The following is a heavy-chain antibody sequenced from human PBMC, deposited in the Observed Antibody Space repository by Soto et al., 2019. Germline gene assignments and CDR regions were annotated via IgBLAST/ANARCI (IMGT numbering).Heavy chain of an antibody. Sequence: QVQLVESGGGVVQPGNSLTLSCVASGFTFSHYGMHWVRQAPGKGLEWVAAIWYDGSKKYYEDSVKGRFTISRDNSENTLYLQMNGLRGEDTAVYYCAKDHPTDSSGWPFGSWGQGTLVTVSP. CDR1: GFTFSHYG. V-gene: IGHV3-30*18. CDR3: AKDHPTDSSGWPFGS. CDR2: IWYDGSKK. J-gene: IGHJ4*02. D-gene: IGHD6-19*01.